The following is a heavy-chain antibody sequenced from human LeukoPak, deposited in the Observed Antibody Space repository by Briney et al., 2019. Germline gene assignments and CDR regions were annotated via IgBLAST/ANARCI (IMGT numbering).Heavy chain of an antibody. D-gene: IGHD2-15*01. CDR2: IYSGGST. CDR3: ARDLGYCSGGSCYGSDY. J-gene: IGHJ4*02. V-gene: IGHV3-66*01. CDR1: GFTVSSNY. Sequence: GSLRLSCAASGFTVSSNYMSWVRQAPGKGLEWVSVIYSGGSTYYADSVKGRFTISRDNSKNTLYLQMNSLRAEDTAVYYCARDLGYCSGGSCYGSDYWGQGTLVTVSS.